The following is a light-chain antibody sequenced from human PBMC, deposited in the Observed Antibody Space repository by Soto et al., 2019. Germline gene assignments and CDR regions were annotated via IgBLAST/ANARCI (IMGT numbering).Light chain of an antibody. V-gene: IGKV1-5*03. J-gene: IGKJ1*01. CDR1: QSINSW. CDR3: QQYNTYSRT. CDR2: KAS. Sequence: DIQMTQSPSTLSASVGDRVTITCRASQSINSWLAWYQQKPGKAPKLLIYKASTLEGGVPLRFSGSGSGTEFTLTISSLQPDDFATYYCQQYNTYSRTFGQGTKVEVK.